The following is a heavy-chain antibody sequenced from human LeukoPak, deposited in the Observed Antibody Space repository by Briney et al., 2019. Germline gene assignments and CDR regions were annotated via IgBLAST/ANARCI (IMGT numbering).Heavy chain of an antibody. CDR1: GYSFASFW. CDR2: IYPGDSDT. D-gene: IGHD6-6*01. CDR3: ARLLPQGRAARGPNDY. J-gene: IGHJ4*01. V-gene: IGHV5-51*01. Sequence: GESLKISCKGSGYSFASFWIGWVRQMPGKGLEWMGIIYPGDSDTRYSPSFQGQVTISADKSISTAYLQWSSLKASDTAMYYCARLLPQGRAARGPNDYWXXXTLVTVSS.